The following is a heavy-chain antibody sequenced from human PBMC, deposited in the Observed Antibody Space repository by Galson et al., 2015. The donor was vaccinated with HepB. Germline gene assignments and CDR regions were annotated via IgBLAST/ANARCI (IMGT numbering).Heavy chain of an antibody. Sequence: SLRLSCAASGFTFSSYAMSWVRQAPGKGLEWVSAISGSGGSTYYADSVKGRFTISRDNSKNTLYLQMNSLRAEDTAVYYCAKTYSGYGVYYYYGMDVWGQGTTVTVSS. V-gene: IGHV3-23*01. D-gene: IGHD5-12*01. J-gene: IGHJ6*02. CDR2: ISGSGGST. CDR3: AKTYSGYGVYYYYGMDV. CDR1: GFTFSSYA.